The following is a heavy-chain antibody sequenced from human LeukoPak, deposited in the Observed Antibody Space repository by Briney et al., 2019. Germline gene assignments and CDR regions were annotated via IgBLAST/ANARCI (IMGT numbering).Heavy chain of an antibody. J-gene: IGHJ4*02. V-gene: IGHV3-7*01. CDR3: ARLKDDVTKFDY. Sequence: GRSLRLSCAGSGFSVSRYWMAWVRQAPGKGLEWVASINQDVSRIHYVDSVKGRFTISRDNAKSSLFLQMTSLRVEDTAVYYCARLKDDVTKFDYWSQGTLVTVSS. CDR2: INQDVSRI. D-gene: IGHD2-8*01. CDR1: GFSVSRYW.